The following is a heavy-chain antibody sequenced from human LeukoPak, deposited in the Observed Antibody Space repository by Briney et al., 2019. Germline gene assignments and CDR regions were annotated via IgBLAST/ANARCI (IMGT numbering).Heavy chain of an antibody. V-gene: IGHV3-73*01. CDR2: IRSKANSYAT. J-gene: IGHJ6*03. Sequence: GGSLKLSCAASGFTLSGSAMHWVRQASGKGLEWVGRIRSKANSYATAYAASVKGRFTISRDDSKNTAYLQMNSLKTEDTAVYYCTRERDIWFGELSPLYYYYMDVWGKGTTVTVSS. CDR1: GFTLSGSA. CDR3: TRERDIWFGELSPLYYYYMDV. D-gene: IGHD3-10*01.